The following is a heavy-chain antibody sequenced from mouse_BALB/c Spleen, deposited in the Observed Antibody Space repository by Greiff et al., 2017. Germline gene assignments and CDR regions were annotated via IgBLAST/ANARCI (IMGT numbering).Heavy chain of an antibody. V-gene: IGHV1S56*01. CDR1: GYTFTSYY. J-gene: IGHJ2*01. Sequence: QVQLQQSGPELVKPGASVRISCKASGYTFTSYYIHWVKQRPGQGLEWIGWIYPGNVNTKYNEKFKGKATLTADKSSSTAYMQLSSLTSEDSAVYFCARGPYRYDFDYWGQGTTLTVSS. CDR3: ARGPYRYDFDY. D-gene: IGHD2-14*01. CDR2: IYPGNVNT.